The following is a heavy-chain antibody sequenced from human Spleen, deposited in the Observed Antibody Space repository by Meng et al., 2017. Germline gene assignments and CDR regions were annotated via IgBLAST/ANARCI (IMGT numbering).Heavy chain of an antibody. CDR1: GFSFSSYW. J-gene: IGHJ4*02. V-gene: IGHV3-7*01. CDR2: INQDESEK. CDR3: ARDYRVWGTYCLFDY. Sequence: GESLKISCAGSGFSFSSYWMNWVRQAPGKGLEWVATINQDESEKYYVDSVKGRFSISRDNTKSSLYLQMNSLRAEDTAVYYCARDYRVWGTYCLFDYWGQGTLVTVSS. D-gene: IGHD3-16*01.